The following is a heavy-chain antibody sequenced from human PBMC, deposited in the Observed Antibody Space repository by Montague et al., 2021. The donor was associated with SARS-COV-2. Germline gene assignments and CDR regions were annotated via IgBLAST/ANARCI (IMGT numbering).Heavy chain of an antibody. J-gene: IGHJ6*02. CDR1: GDSVSSNSGA. D-gene: IGHD3-3*01. CDR3: ARGLPAGPDFGMDV. Sequence: CAISGDSVSSNSGAWNWLRQSPSRGLEWLGRTYCRSKWYYNYGVSVESRITVNADTSKNQVFLQLNSVTPEDTAVYFCARGLPAGPDFGMDVWGQGTTVTVSS. V-gene: IGHV6-1*01. CDR2: TYCRSKWYY.